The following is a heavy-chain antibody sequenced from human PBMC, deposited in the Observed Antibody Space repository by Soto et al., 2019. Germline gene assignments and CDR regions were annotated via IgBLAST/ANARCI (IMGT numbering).Heavy chain of an antibody. V-gene: IGHV3-33*01. CDR3: ARDSFDGSGYYFDY. CDR1: GFTFSRHG. Sequence: GSLRLSCAASGFTFSRHGMHWVRQAPGKGLVWVAVISTDGSSTHYADSVRGRFTISRDNAKNTLYLQMSSLRAEDTAVYYCARDSFDGSGYYFDYWGQGALVTVSS. D-gene: IGHD3-10*01. CDR2: ISTDGSST. J-gene: IGHJ4*02.